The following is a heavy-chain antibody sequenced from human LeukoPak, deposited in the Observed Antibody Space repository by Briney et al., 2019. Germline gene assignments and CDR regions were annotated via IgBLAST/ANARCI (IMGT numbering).Heavy chain of an antibody. CDR3: AGETGTRLDRVYFYYMDV. V-gene: IGHV4-4*07. Sequence: PSETLSLTCTVSGGSISSYYWSWIRQPAGKGLEWIGRVYTSGSIYYNPSLTSRVTMSVDTSKNHFSLKLSSVTAADTTLYYCAGETGTRLDRVYFYYMDVWGKGTTVTVSS. J-gene: IGHJ6*03. CDR1: GGSISSYY. CDR2: VYTSGSI. D-gene: IGHD1-1*01.